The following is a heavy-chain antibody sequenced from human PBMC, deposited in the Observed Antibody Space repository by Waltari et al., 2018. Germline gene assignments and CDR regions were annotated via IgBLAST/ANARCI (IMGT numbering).Heavy chain of an antibody. D-gene: IGHD2-8*01. CDR3: ARVRSTNGTH. Sequence: QVQLVQSGAEVKKPGSSVKVSCKASGGTFSSYAISWGREAPGKGLWWMGRIIPMLGTANYAQKFQGRVTITADKSTSTAYMELSSLRSEDTAVYYCARVRSTNGTHWGQGTLVTVSS. CDR1: GGTFSSYA. V-gene: IGHV1-69*13. J-gene: IGHJ4*02. CDR2: IIPMLGTA.